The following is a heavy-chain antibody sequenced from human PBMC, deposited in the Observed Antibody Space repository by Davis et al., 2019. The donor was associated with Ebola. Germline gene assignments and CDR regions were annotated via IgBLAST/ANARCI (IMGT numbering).Heavy chain of an antibody. J-gene: IGHJ6*02. V-gene: IGHV4-34*01. CDR1: GGSFSGYY. CDR3: ASRLTCSGSSCSRFYYYGMDV. CDR2: INHSGST. D-gene: IGHD2-15*01. Sequence: PSETLSLTCAVYGGSFSGYYWSWIRQPPGKGLEWIGEINHSGSTNYNPSLKSRVTISVDTSKNQFSLKLSSVTAADTAVYYCASRLTCSGSSCSRFYYYGMDVWGQGTTVTVSS.